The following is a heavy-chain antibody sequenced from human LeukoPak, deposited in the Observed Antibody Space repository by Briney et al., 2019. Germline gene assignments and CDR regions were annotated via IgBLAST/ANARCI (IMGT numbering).Heavy chain of an antibody. D-gene: IGHD3-9*01. V-gene: IGHV3-7*03. J-gene: IGHJ3*02. CDR1: GFTFSNYW. CDR2: IKQDGSEK. Sequence: QPGGSLRLSCAASGFTFSNYWMSWVRQAPGKGPEWVANIKQDGSEKYYVDSVKGRFIISRDNAKNSLWLQMNSLRAEDTAVYYCTRPVLRYFDGLLQPYAFDIWGQGTRVTVSS. CDR3: TRPVLRYFDGLLQPYAFDI.